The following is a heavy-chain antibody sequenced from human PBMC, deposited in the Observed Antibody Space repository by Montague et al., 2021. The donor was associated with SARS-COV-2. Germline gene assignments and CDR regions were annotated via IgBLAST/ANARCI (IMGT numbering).Heavy chain of an antibody. D-gene: IGHD6-13*01. CDR3: AHTKAPAGDRWFDP. CDR1: GFSLGTRGVG. CDR2: IYCDDDE. J-gene: IGHJ5*02. Sequence: PALVKPTQTLTLTCTFSGFSLGTRGVGVGWIRQPPGKALEWLALIYCDDDERYSPSLESRLTISKDNSKNQVVLTMTKMAPVDTATYYCAHTKAPAGDRWFDPWGQGTPVTVSS. V-gene: IGHV2-5*02.